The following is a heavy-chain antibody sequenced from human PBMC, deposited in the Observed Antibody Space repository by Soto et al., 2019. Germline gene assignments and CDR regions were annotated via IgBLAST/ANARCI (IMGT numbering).Heavy chain of an antibody. Sequence: LSLTCAASGFTFSSYAMNWVRQAPGKGLEWVSTISGSGAATNYSDSVKGRFTISRDNSMNTLYLQMSSLRAEDTALYYCAKGRTDGYYFDYWGQGILVTVSS. CDR1: GFTFSSYA. CDR2: ISGSGAAT. V-gene: IGHV3-23*01. D-gene: IGHD4-17*01. J-gene: IGHJ4*02. CDR3: AKGRTDGYYFDY.